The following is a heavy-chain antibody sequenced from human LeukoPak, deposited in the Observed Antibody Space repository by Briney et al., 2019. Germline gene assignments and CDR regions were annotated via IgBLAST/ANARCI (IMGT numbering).Heavy chain of an antibody. Sequence: ASVKVSCKASGYTFTGHYIHWVRQAPGQGLEWMGWINPNSGDTSYAQKFQGRVTMTRDVSISTAYMELSRLRSDDTALYYCSRDDLWFGETWGQGTLVTVSS. V-gene: IGHV1-2*02. CDR1: GYTFTGHY. CDR2: INPNSGDT. J-gene: IGHJ4*02. CDR3: SRDDLWFGET. D-gene: IGHD3-10*01.